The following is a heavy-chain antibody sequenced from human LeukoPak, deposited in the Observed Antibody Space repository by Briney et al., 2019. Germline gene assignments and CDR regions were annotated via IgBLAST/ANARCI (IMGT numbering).Heavy chain of an antibody. Sequence: SVKVSCKASGGTFSSYAISWVRQAPGQGLEWMGRIIPILGIANYAQKFQGRVTITADKSTSTAYMELSSLRSEDTAVYYCARVCDSSGYFGRGGWFDPWGQGTLVTVSS. CDR3: ARVCDSSGYFGRGGWFDP. J-gene: IGHJ5*02. CDR1: GGTFSSYA. CDR2: IIPILGIA. V-gene: IGHV1-69*04. D-gene: IGHD3-22*01.